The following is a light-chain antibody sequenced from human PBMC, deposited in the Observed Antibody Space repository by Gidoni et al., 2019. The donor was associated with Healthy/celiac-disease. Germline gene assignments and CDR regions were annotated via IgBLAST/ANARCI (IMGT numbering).Light chain of an antibody. CDR2: GAS. CDR3: QQYNNWPPV. V-gene: IGKV3-15*01. J-gene: IGKJ1*01. CDR1: QSVSSN. Sequence: EIVMTQSPATLSVSPGERATLSCRASQSVSSNLAWYQQKPGQAPRLLIYGASTRATGIPARFSGSGSGTEFTLTISSLQSEDFAVYYCQQYNNWPPVFGQXTKVEIK.